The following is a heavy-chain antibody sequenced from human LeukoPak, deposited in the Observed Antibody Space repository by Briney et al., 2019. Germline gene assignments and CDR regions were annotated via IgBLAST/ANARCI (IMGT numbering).Heavy chain of an antibody. CDR1: GGTFSSYA. D-gene: IGHD2/OR15-2a*01. Sequence: ASVKVSCKASGGTFSSYAISWVRQAPGQGLEWMGIINPSGGSTSYAQKFQGRVTMTRDTSTSTVYMELSSLRSEDTAVYYCARVGSNIPWGQGTLVTVSS. CDR2: INPSGGST. CDR3: ARVGSNIP. V-gene: IGHV1-46*01. J-gene: IGHJ5*02.